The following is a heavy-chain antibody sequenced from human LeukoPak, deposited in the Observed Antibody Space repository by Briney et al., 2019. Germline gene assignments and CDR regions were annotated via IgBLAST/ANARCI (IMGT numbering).Heavy chain of an antibody. J-gene: IGHJ4*02. CDR1: GFTFTDFY. V-gene: IGHV3-11*01. D-gene: IGHD3-9*01. CDR3: ARALTGFIPGN. CDR2: ISSSGTTI. Sequence: GGSLRLSCAASGFTFTDFYMSWIRQASGKGLEWVSYISSSGTTIYYADSVMGRFTISRDNAKNSLYLQMNSLRAEDTAVYYCARALTGFIPGNWGQGTLVTVSS.